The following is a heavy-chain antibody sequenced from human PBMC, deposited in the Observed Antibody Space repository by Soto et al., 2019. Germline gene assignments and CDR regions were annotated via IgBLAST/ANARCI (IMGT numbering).Heavy chain of an antibody. Sequence: SETLSLTCTVSGGSISSYYWSWIRQPPGKGLEWIGYVYNSGSTNYNPSLKSRVTISVDTSKNQFSLKLSSVTAADTAVYYCARHSSSPYFDYWGQGTLVTVSS. V-gene: IGHV4-59*08. D-gene: IGHD6-6*01. CDR1: GGSISSYY. CDR3: ARHSSSPYFDY. CDR2: VYNSGST. J-gene: IGHJ4*02.